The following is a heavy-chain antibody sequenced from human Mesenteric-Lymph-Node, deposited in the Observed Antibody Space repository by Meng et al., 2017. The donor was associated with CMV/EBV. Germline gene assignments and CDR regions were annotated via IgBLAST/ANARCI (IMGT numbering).Heavy chain of an antibody. CDR3: ATLRDGYTYD. D-gene: IGHD5-18*01. CDR1: GFTFSGFY. J-gene: IGHJ4*02. Sequence: GESLKISCAASGFTFSGFYMHWVRQVPGKGLLWVSRLNTDGSTTVYADSVKGRFTISRDNAKNLLYLQMNSLRAEDTAVYYCATLRDGYTYDWGQGTLVTVSS. CDR2: LNTDGSTT. V-gene: IGHV3-74*01.